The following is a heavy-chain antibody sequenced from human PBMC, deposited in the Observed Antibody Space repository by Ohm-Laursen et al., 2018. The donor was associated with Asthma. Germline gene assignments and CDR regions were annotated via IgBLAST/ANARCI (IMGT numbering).Heavy chain of an antibody. V-gene: IGHV3-30-3*01. CDR2: ISSDGINK. D-gene: IGHD5-18*01. Sequence: SLRLSCTASGFIFSNYAVHWVRQAPGKGREWVAVISSDGINKYYADSVKGRFTISRDNSKNTLYMQMNSLRAEDTAVYYCARDPHVYSYGYWADYWGQGTLVTVSS. CDR1: GFIFSNYA. CDR3: ARDPHVYSYGYWADY. J-gene: IGHJ4*02.